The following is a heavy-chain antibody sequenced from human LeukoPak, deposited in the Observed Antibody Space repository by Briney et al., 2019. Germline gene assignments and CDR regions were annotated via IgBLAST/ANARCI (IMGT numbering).Heavy chain of an antibody. V-gene: IGHV1-24*01. CDR3: ATADRLWLDY. CDR1: GLTFTNYL. J-gene: IGHJ4*02. D-gene: IGHD6-19*01. Sequence: ASVKVSCKSSGLTFTNYLLHWVRQAPGKGLEWMGGFDPEDGETIYAQKFQGRVTMTEDTSTDTAYMELSSLRSEDTAVYYCATADRLWLDYWGQGTLVTVSS. CDR2: FDPEDGET.